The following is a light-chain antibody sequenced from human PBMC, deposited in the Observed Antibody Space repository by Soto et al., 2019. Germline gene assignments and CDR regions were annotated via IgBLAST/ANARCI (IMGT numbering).Light chain of an antibody. CDR1: QSISGW. V-gene: IGKV1-5*01. Sequence: DTQMTQSPSTLSASVGDRVTITCRASQSISGWLAWYQQKTRKAPKLLIYDASSLESGVPSRFSGGGSGTEFTLTISSLQPDDSATYYCPQYNTYSRSFGQGTKVEI. CDR3: PQYNTYSRS. J-gene: IGKJ1*01. CDR2: DAS.